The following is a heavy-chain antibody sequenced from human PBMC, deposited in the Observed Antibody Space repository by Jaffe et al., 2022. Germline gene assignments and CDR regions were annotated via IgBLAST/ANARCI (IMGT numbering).Heavy chain of an antibody. CDR2: IKADGSDE. D-gene: IGHD3-22*01. V-gene: IGHV3-7*05. CDR1: GFNFDDFW. Sequence: EVQLVESGGGLVQPGGSLRLSCAASGFNFDDFWMSWVRQAPGKGLEWVAMIKADGSDERYVDSVTGRFTISRDNAKKSVFLQMNSLRAEDTATYYCVRDFSYSDSSGYPNWFDFWGQGTLVTVSS. J-gene: IGHJ5*01. CDR3: VRDFSYSDSSGYPNWFDF.